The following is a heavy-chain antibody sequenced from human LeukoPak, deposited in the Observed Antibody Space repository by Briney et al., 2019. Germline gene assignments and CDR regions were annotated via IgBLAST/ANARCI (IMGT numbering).Heavy chain of an antibody. CDR3: ARSAPGWRLDY. D-gene: IGHD6-19*01. Sequence: GGSLRLSCAASGFTFSSYSMNWVRQAPGKGLEWVSYISSSSSTIYYADSVKGRFTISRDNAKNSLCLQMNSLRAEDTAVYYCARSAPGWRLDYWGQGTLVTVSS. CDR2: ISSSSSTI. CDR1: GFTFSSYS. J-gene: IGHJ4*02. V-gene: IGHV3-48*04.